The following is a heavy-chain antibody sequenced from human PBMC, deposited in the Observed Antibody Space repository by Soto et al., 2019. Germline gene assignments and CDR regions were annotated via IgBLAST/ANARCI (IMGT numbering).Heavy chain of an antibody. CDR3: ARNARIAAAVHVNRQALYY. J-gene: IGHJ4*02. CDR2: ISSSSSTI. CDR1: GFTFSSYS. Sequence: PGGSLRLSCAASGFTFSSYSMNWVRQAPGKGLEWVSYISSSSSTIYYADSVKGRFTISRDNAKNSLYLQMNSLRAEDTAVYYCARNARIAAAVHVNRQALYYWGQGTLVTVSS. D-gene: IGHD6-13*01. V-gene: IGHV3-48*01.